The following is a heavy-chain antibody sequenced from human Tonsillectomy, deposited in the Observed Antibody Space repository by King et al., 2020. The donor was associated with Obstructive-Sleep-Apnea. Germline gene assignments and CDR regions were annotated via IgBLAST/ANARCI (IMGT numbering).Heavy chain of an antibody. CDR3: AREVVRGIIIRYFDY. D-gene: IGHD3-10*01. Sequence: VQLQESGPGLVKPSQTLSLTCTVSGGSISSGDYYWSWIRQPPGKGLEWIGYIYYSGSTYYNPSLKSRVTMSVDTSKNQFSLKLSSVTAADTAVYYCAREVVRGIIIRYFDYWGQGTLVTVSS. V-gene: IGHV4-30-4*01. J-gene: IGHJ4*02. CDR2: IYYSGST. CDR1: GGSISSGDYY.